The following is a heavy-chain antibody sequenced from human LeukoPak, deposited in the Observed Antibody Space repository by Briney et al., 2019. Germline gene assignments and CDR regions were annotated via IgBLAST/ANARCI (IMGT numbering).Heavy chain of an antibody. CDR3: ARRGAYFDY. Sequence: ASVKVSCKTSGYSFTGYYMHCVRQAPGEGLEWMGWINPKNGGTNYPQKFQGRVTMTTDTSVGTAYMELSSLASDDTAVYYCARRGAYFDYWGQGPLVTVSS. V-gene: IGHV1-2*02. CDR2: INPKNGGT. CDR1: GYSFTGYY. J-gene: IGHJ4*02.